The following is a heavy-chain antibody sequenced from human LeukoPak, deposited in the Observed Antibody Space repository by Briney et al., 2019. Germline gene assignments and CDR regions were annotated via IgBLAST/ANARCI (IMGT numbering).Heavy chain of an antibody. CDR1: GGTFSSYA. CDR3: ARDSRDYGSGSSQYYFDY. CDR2: IIPIFGAA. J-gene: IGHJ4*02. Sequence: SVKVSCKASGGTFSSYAISWVRQAPGQGLEWMGGIIPIFGAANYAQKFQGRVTITADESTSTAYMELSSLRSEDTAVYYCARDSRDYGSGSSQYYFDYWGQGTLVTVSS. V-gene: IGHV1-69*13. D-gene: IGHD3-10*01.